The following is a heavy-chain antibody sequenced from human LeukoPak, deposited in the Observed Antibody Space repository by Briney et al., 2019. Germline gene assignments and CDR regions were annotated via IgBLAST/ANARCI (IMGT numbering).Heavy chain of an antibody. D-gene: IGHD1-1*01. V-gene: IGHV3-21*01. Sequence: GGSLRLSCAASGFTFSSYRMNWGRQAPGKGVEWVSSISSSSSYIYYADSVKGRFTISRDNAKNSLYLQMNSLRAEDTAVYYCARNDGGDWFDPWGQGTLVTVSS. J-gene: IGHJ5*02. CDR2: ISSSSSYI. CDR3: ARNDGGDWFDP. CDR1: GFTFSSYR.